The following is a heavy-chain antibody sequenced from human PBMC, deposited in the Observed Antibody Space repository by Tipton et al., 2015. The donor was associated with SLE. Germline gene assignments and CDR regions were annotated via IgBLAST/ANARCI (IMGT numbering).Heavy chain of an antibody. Sequence: SLRLSCAASGFTFSNAWMSWVRQAPGKGLEWVGRIKSKTDGGTTDYAAPVKGRFTISRDDSKNTLYLQMNSLKTEDTAVYYCTPVPRRFLEWPFLFDYWGQGTLVTVSS. CDR1: GFTFSNAW. CDR3: TPVPRRFLEWPFLFDY. D-gene: IGHD3-3*01. CDR2: IKSKTDGGTT. J-gene: IGHJ4*02. V-gene: IGHV3-15*01.